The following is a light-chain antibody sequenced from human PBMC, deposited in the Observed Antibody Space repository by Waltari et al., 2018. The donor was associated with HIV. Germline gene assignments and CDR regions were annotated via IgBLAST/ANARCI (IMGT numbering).Light chain of an antibody. J-gene: IGLJ2*01. Sequence: QSALTQPPSASGSPGQSVTISCTGTSSDVGGYNYVSWYQHHPGKAPKLMIYEVSERPSGVPDRFSGSRSGNTASLTVSGRQAEDEADYFCSSYAGINNLIFGGGTKLTVL. V-gene: IGLV2-8*01. CDR3: SSYAGINNLI. CDR1: SSDVGGYNY. CDR2: EVS.